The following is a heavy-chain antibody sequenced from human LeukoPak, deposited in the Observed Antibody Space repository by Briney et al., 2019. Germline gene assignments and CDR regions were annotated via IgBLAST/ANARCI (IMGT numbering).Heavy chain of an antibody. V-gene: IGHV3-66*01. J-gene: IGHJ4*02. CDR2: IYDDGST. CDR1: GLTVSRKF. D-gene: IGHD1-26*01. CDR3: AREEWELRAAYFDY. Sequence: GGSLRLSCVVSGLTVSRKFMNWVRQAPGKGLEWVSGIYDDGSTFYADSVKGRFSISRDNAKNSLYLQMNSLRAEDTAVYYCAREEWELRAAYFDYWGQGALVTVSS.